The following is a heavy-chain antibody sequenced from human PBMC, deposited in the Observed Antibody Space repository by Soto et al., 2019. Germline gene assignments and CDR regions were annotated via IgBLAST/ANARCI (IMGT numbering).Heavy chain of an antibody. CDR1: GFSFRNAW. J-gene: IGHJ6*02. CDR2: IKSQGDGGTR. D-gene: IGHD2-2*01. Sequence: GGSLRLSCAASGFSFRNAWMSWVRQAPGKGLEWVGHIKSQGDGGTRDYAAPVKGRFTISRDDSKNALFLQMNSLKNEDTAVYFCTTDLQAYCDGTTCYAGNYYYDDMDVWGQGTTVTVSS. V-gene: IGHV3-15*01. CDR3: TTDLQAYCDGTTCYAGNYYYDDMDV.